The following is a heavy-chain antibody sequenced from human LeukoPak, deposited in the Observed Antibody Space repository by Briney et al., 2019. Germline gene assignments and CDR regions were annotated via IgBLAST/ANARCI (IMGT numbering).Heavy chain of an antibody. Sequence: GGSLRLSCAAFGLTFSAYGMHWVRQAPGKGLGWVPVISYDGSNKYYADSVKGRFTTSRDNSKNTLYLQMNSLRAEDTAVYYCARGGRYSYGSRDAFDIWGQGTMVTVSS. CDR1: GLTFSAYG. CDR3: ARGGRYSYGSRDAFDI. D-gene: IGHD5-18*01. V-gene: IGHV3-30*03. CDR2: ISYDGSNK. J-gene: IGHJ3*02.